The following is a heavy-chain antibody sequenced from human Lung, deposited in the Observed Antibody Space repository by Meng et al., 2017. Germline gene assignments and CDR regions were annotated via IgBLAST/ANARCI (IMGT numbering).Heavy chain of an antibody. J-gene: IGHJ4*02. CDR2: IYYGGTT. V-gene: IGHV4-39*02. CDR1: GGSISGSNYY. Sequence: HLQLQESGPGLVKPSETPSLTCTVSGGSISGSNYYWVWIRQPPGKGLEWIGSIYYGGTTYYSSSLKSRASISVDTSKTQFSLKLTSVTAADTAVYYCARDDSGYADFDSWGQGTLVTVSS. CDR3: ARDDSGYADFDS. D-gene: IGHD3-22*01.